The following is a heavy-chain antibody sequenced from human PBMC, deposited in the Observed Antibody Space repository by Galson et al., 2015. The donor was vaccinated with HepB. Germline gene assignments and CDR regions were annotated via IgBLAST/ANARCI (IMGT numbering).Heavy chain of an antibody. CDR2: ISTTSNTI. Sequence: SLRLSCAASGFTLSSFGMNWVRQAPGKGLGWISYISTTSNTIYYADSVKGRFTISRDNAKNSLYLQMNSLRDEDTAVYYCAQSPWAARYADYGMDVWGQGTTVTVSS. CDR1: GFTLSSFG. V-gene: IGHV3-48*02. D-gene: IGHD6-6*01. J-gene: IGHJ6*02. CDR3: AQSPWAARYADYGMDV.